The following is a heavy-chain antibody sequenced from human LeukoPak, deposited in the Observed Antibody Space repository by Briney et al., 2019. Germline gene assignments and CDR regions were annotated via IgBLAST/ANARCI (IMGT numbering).Heavy chain of an antibody. CDR2: IKSKTDGGTT. D-gene: IGHD1-26*01. V-gene: IGHV3-15*01. Sequence: GVLRLSCAASGFTFSNAWMRWVRQAPGKGLEWGGGIKSKTDGGTTDYAAPVKGRFTISRDDSKNTLYLQMNSLKTEDTAVYYCASLVGATSAGDYFDYWGQGTLVTVSS. CDR1: GFTFSNAW. J-gene: IGHJ4*02. CDR3: ASLVGATSAGDYFDY.